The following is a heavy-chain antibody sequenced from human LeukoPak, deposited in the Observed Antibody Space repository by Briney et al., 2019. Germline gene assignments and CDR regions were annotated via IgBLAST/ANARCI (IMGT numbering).Heavy chain of an antibody. CDR1: GFTVRSNY. CDR3: TRGTFGSGRANY. V-gene: IGHV3-53*01. CDR2: IFSGGST. D-gene: IGHD3-10*01. Sequence: GGSRRLSCAVCGFTVRSNYMSLVRQPPARGLEWVSVIFSGGSTYYADSVKGRFTISRDNSKNTLYLQMNSLTAEDTAVYYCTRGTFGSGRANYWGPGTLVTVSS. J-gene: IGHJ4*02.